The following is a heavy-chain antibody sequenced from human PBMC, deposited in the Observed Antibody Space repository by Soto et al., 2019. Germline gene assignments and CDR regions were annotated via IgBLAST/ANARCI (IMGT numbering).Heavy chain of an antibody. CDR3: ARGRYGDY. V-gene: IGHV1-18*01. D-gene: IGHD1-1*01. J-gene: IGHJ4*02. Sequence: QVHLVQSGAEVKKPGASVKVSCKGSGYGFTTYGITWVRQAPGQGLEWMAWISAHNGNTNYAQKLQGRVTVTRDTSRSTAYMELRSLRSDDTAVYYCARGRYGDYWGQGALVTVSS. CDR2: ISAHNGNT. CDR1: GYGFTTYG.